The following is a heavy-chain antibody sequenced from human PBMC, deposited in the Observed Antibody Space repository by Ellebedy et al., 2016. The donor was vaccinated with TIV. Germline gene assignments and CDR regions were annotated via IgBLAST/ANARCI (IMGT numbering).Heavy chain of an antibody. V-gene: IGHV1-8*01. CDR2: MNPNSGNT. D-gene: IGHD2-15*01. Sequence: AASVKVSCKASGYTFTDFDIHWVRQAPGQGLEWVGWMNPNSGNTGSAQKFQGRVTMTRDSSISTAYMELSSLRSEDTAVYYCGRGRGYASTGRVYYFDYWGQGSLVTVSS. CDR1: GYTFTDFD. J-gene: IGHJ4*02. CDR3: GRGRGYASTGRVYYFDY.